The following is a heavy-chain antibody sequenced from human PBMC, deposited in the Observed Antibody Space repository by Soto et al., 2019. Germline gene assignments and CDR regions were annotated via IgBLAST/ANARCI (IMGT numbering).Heavy chain of an antibody. V-gene: IGHV1-3*01. CDR3: ARVGPTADFDY. J-gene: IGHJ4*02. CDR1: GYTFASYA. CDR2: INAGNGNT. D-gene: IGHD4-4*01. Sequence: QVQLVQSGAEVKKPGASVKVSCKASGYTFASYAMHWVRQAPGQRLEWMGWINAGNGNTKYSQKFQGRVTITRDTSASTAYMELSSLRSEDTAVYYCARVGPTADFDYWGQGTLVTVSS.